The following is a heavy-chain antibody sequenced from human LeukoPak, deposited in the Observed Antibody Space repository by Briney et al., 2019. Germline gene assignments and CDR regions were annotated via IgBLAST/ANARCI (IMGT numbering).Heavy chain of an antibody. CDR2: IYYSGST. CDR3: ASEAGISAMVTARLHFDY. V-gene: IGHV4-59*12. CDR1: GGSINTYY. D-gene: IGHD5-18*01. Sequence: PSETLSLTCSVSGGSINTYYWSWIRQPPGKGLEWIGYIYYSGSTNYNPSLKSRVTISVDTSKKQFSLKLSSVTAADTAVYYCASEAGISAMVTARLHFDYWGQGTLVTVSS. J-gene: IGHJ4*02.